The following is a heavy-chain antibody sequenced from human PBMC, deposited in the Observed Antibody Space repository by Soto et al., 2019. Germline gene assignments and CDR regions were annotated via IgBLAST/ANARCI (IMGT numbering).Heavy chain of an antibody. J-gene: IGHJ4*02. Sequence: ASVKVSCKASGGTFSSYTISWVRQAPGQGLEWMGRIIPILGIANYAQKFQGRVTITADKSTSTAYMELSSLRSEDTAVYYCARDPRYYYDSSGYLNFDYWGQGTLVTVSS. CDR3: ARDPRYYYDSSGYLNFDY. CDR1: GGTFSSYT. V-gene: IGHV1-69*04. D-gene: IGHD3-22*01. CDR2: IIPILGIA.